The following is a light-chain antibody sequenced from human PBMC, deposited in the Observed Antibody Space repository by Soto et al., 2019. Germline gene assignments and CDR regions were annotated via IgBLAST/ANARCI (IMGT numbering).Light chain of an antibody. CDR1: QTVSHY. V-gene: IGKV3-11*01. CDR3: QQRSNWPLYT. J-gene: IGKJ2*01. Sequence: EIVLTQTPVTLSVSPGERATLSCRASQTVSHYLAWYQQKPGQPPRLLIYDASNRATGIPTRFSGGGSGTDFTLTISSLEPEDSAVYFCQQRSNWPLYTFGRGTKLEIK. CDR2: DAS.